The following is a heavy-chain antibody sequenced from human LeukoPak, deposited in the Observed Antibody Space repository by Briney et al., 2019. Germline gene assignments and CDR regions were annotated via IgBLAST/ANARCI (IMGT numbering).Heavy chain of an antibody. V-gene: IGHV3-48*03. J-gene: IGHJ6*04. CDR2: ISSSGSTI. Sequence: GGSLRLSCAASGFTFSSYEMNWVRQAPGEGLEWVSYISSSGSTIYYADSVKGRLTISRDNAKNSLYLQMNSLRAEDTAVYYCAELGITMIGGVWGKGTTVTISS. CDR1: GFTFSSYE. D-gene: IGHD3-10*02. CDR3: AELGITMIGGV.